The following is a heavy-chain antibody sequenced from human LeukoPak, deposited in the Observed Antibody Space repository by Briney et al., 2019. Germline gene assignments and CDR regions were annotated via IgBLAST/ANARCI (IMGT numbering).Heavy chain of an antibody. CDR1: GFTFSSYG. D-gene: IGHD3-3*01. V-gene: IGHV3-33*01. Sequence: GGSLRLSCAASGFTFSSYGMHWVRQAPGKGLEWVAVIWYDGSNKYYADSVKGRFTISRDNSKNTLYLQINSLRAEDTAVYYCAREPTYYDFWSGYSYYYYGMDVWGQGTTVTVSS. CDR2: IWYDGSNK. J-gene: IGHJ6*02. CDR3: AREPTYYDFWSGYSYYYYGMDV.